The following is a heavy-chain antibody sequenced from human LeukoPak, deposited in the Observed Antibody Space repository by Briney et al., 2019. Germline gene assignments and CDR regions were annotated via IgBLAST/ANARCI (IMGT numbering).Heavy chain of an antibody. CDR2: IYYSGNT. J-gene: IGHJ5*02. CDR3: ARVAFGVTDP. CDR1: GGSISRNSYY. Sequence: SETLSLTCTVFGGSISRNSYYWGWIRQPPGKGLEWIGNIYYSGNTFYNPSLESRVTISLDTSKSQFSLKLSSVTAADTAVYYCARVAFGVTDPWGQGTLVTVAS. D-gene: IGHD3-3*01. V-gene: IGHV4-39*07.